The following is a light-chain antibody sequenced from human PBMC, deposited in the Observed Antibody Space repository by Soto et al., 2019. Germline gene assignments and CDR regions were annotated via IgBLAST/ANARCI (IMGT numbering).Light chain of an antibody. Sequence: QSALTQPASVSGSPGQSITISCTGTSSDIGAYNYVSWYQQRPGTAPRLIIYEVTNRPLGVSDRFSGSKSGNTASLTISGLQADDEADYYCRSNTTTNTDIFGTGTKVTVL. CDR3: RSNTTTNTDI. J-gene: IGLJ1*01. CDR2: EVT. CDR1: SSDIGAYNY. V-gene: IGLV2-14*01.